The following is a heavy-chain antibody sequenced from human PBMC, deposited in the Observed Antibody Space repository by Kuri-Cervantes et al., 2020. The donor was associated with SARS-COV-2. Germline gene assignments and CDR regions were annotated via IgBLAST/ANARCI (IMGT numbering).Heavy chain of an antibody. CDR3: AAEGLLLDAFDI. D-gene: IGHD3-3*01. V-gene: IGHV3-30-3*01. Sequence: GESLKISCAASGFTFSSYAMHWVRQAPGKGLEWVAVISYDGSNKYYADSVKGRFTISRDNSKNTLYLQMNSLRAEDTAVYYCAAEGLLLDAFDIWGQGTMVTVSS. CDR1: GFTFSSYA. CDR2: ISYDGSNK. J-gene: IGHJ3*02.